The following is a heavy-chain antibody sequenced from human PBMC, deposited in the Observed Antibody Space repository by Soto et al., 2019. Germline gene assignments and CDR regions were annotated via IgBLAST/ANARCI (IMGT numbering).Heavy chain of an antibody. CDR2: INSDGSST. CDR3: ARVLDCSGGSCYSWFYYGMDV. CDR1: GFTFSSYW. Sequence: GGSLSLSCAASGFTFSSYWMHWVRQAPGKGLVWVSRINSDGSSTSYADSVKGRFTISRDNAKNTLYLQMNSLRAEDTAVYYCARVLDCSGGSCYSWFYYGMDVWGQGTTVTVSS. V-gene: IGHV3-74*01. J-gene: IGHJ6*02. D-gene: IGHD2-15*01.